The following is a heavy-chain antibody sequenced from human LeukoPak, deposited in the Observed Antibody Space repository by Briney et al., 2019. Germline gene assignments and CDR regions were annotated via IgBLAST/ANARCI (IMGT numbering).Heavy chain of an antibody. CDR1: GFTFSTYW. CDR3: ARDQGAAGDY. J-gene: IGHJ4*02. CDR2: IKQDGSEN. D-gene: IGHD6-13*01. Sequence: GGSLRLSCAASGFTFSTYWMTWVRQAPGKGLEWVANIKQDGSENYYVDSVKGRFTISRDNAKNSLYLQMNSLRADDRAVYYCARDQGAAGDYWGQGTLVTVSS. V-gene: IGHV3-7*01.